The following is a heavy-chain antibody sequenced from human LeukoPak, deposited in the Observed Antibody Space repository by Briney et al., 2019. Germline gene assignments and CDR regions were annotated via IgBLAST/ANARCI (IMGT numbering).Heavy chain of an antibody. CDR3: AKGAVAQWLVLYFDY. V-gene: IGHV3-43D*04. CDR1: GFTFDDYA. CDR2: ISWDGGST. D-gene: IGHD6-19*01. J-gene: IGHJ4*02. Sequence: GGSLRLSCAASGFTFDDYAMHWVRQAPGKGLEWVSLISWDGGSTYDADPVKGRFTISRDNSKNSLYLQMSSLRAEDTALYYCAKGAVAQWLVLYFDYWGPGTLVTVSS.